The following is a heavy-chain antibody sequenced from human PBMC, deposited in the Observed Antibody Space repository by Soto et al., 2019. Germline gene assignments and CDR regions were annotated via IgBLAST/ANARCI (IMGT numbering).Heavy chain of an antibody. D-gene: IGHD6-13*01. Sequence: GGSLRLSCAASGFTFSTYAMSWVRQAPGKGLEWVSTLSRSGTTYYADSVRGRFTISRDNSKNTLYLQMSSLRAEDTAIYYCAKSSGVAGLSAFDIWGQGTMVTVSS. CDR1: GFTFSTYA. V-gene: IGHV3-23*01. J-gene: IGHJ3*02. CDR2: LSRSGTT. CDR3: AKSSGVAGLSAFDI.